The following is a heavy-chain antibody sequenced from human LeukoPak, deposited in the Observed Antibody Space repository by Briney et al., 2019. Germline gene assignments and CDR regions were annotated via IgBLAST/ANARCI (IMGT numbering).Heavy chain of an antibody. CDR2: IYYSGST. CDR3: ARHYGP. V-gene: IGHV4-61*01. J-gene: IGHJ5*02. Sequence: LXXTXSGGSXXXGSYXWSWIRQPPGKGLEWIGYIYYSGSTNYNPSLKSRVTISVDTSKNQFSLKLSSMTAADTAVYYCARHYGPWGQGTLVTVSS. CDR1: GGSXXXGSYX. D-gene: IGHD3-16*01.